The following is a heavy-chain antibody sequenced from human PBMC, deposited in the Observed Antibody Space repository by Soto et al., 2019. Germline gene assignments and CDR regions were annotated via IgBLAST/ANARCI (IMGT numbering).Heavy chain of an antibody. CDR3: AKDHSNFGLGP. V-gene: IGHV3-23*01. CDR1: GFTFSNYA. CDR2: IRISGDST. Sequence: PGGSLRLSCAASGFTFSNYAMSWVRQAPGKGLEWVSAIRISGDSTYYADSVKGRFSISRDNSKNTLYLQLNSLRAEDTAIYYRAKDHSNFGLGPWGQGTLVTVSS. J-gene: IGHJ5*02. D-gene: IGHD4-4*01.